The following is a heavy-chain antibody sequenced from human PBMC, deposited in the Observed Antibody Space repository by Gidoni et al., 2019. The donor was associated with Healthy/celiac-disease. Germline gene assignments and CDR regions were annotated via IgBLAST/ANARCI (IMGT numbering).Heavy chain of an antibody. J-gene: IGHJ3*02. Sequence: EVQLLESGGGLVQPGGSLRLSCAASGFTFSSYALSWVRQAPGKGLEWVSAISGSGGSTYYADSVKGRFTISRDNSKNTLYLQMNSLRAEDTAVYYCAKESPSMIVVVITNVDAFDIWGQGTMVTVSS. CDR1: GFTFSSYA. CDR2: ISGSGGST. CDR3: AKESPSMIVVVITNVDAFDI. D-gene: IGHD3-22*01. V-gene: IGHV3-23*01.